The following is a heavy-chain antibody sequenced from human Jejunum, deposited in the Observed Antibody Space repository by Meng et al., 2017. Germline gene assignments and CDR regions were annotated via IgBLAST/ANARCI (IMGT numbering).Heavy chain of an antibody. V-gene: IGHV3-23*01. J-gene: IGHJ4*02. CDR2: ISGSGRDT. Sequence: GESLKISCAASTFAFSPYVMTWVRQAPGKGLESVAVISGSGRDTYYADSVKGRFTISRDNSNNMLYLQMNSLRAEDTAVYYCARRYSSGWYVDYWDQGTRVTVSS. D-gene: IGHD6-19*01. CDR1: TFAFSPYV. CDR3: ARRYSSGWYVDY.